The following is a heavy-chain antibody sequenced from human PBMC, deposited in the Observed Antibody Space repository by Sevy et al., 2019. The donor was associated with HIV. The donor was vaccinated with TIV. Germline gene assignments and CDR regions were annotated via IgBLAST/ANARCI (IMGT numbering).Heavy chain of an antibody. CDR1: GYSISSGYY. CDR3: ARGIRERGGVRGVIGTPWGGDYFQH. Sequence: SETLSLTCAVSGYSISSGYYWGWIRQPPGKGLEWIGSIYHSGSTYYNPSLKSRVTISVDTSKNKFSLKLSSVTAADTAVYYCARGIRERGGVRGVIGTPWGGDYFQHWGHGTLVTVSS. D-gene: IGHD3-10*02. J-gene: IGHJ1*01. V-gene: IGHV4-38-2*01. CDR2: IYHSGST.